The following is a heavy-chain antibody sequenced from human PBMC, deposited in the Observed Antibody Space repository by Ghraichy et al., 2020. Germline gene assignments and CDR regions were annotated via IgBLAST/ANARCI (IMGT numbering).Heavy chain of an antibody. V-gene: IGHV4-30-4*01. CDR3: ARKRGYFDY. CDR1: GGSVSSGDYY. Sequence: SETLSLTCTVSGGSVSSGDYYLSWIRQTPGEGLEWIGYVSYTGSTYYNPSLKSRVTISADTSKNHFSLKLSSVTAADTAVYYCARKRGYFDYWGQGTLVTVSS. CDR2: VSYTGST. J-gene: IGHJ4*02. D-gene: IGHD3-16*01.